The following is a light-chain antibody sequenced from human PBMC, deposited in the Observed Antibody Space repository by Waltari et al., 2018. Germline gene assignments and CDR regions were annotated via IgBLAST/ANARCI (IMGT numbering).Light chain of an antibody. CDR2: LNSVGSH. V-gene: IGLV4-69*01. CDR3: QAWTSGIQI. Sequence: QPALAQSPSASASLGASVTLTCTLSSGHRSSSIAWHQQQQGKAPRYLMRLNSVGSHSNGDGIPDRFSGSSSGTECYLTISNLQSEDEADYFCQAWTSGIQIFGSGTRLTVL. J-gene: IGLJ6*01. CDR1: SGHRSSS.